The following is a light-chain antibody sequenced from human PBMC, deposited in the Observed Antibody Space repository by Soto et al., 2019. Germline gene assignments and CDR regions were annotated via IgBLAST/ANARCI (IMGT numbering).Light chain of an antibody. V-gene: IGLV2-11*01. J-gene: IGLJ2*01. CDR1: SSDVGGYNY. Sequence: QSALTQPRSVSGSPGQSVTISCTGTSSDVGGYNYVSWYQQHPGKAPKLMIYDVSKRPSGVPDRFSGSKSGNTASLTISGLQAEDEADYYCCSYAGSYTFVFGGGTQVTV. CDR2: DVS. CDR3: CSYAGSYTFV.